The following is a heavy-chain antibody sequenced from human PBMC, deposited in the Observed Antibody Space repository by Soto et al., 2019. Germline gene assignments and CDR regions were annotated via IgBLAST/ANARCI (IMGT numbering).Heavy chain of an antibody. CDR2: IYHSGST. Sequence: QLQLQESGSGLVKPSQTLSLTCAVSGGSISSGGYSWSWIRQPPGKGLEWIGYIYHSGSTYYNPSLKSRVTMSVDRSKNQFSLKLSSVTAADTAVYYCARGGETSYGAPLFDYWGQGTLVTVSS. D-gene: IGHD5-18*01. V-gene: IGHV4-30-2*01. CDR1: GGSISSGGYS. J-gene: IGHJ4*02. CDR3: ARGGETSYGAPLFDY.